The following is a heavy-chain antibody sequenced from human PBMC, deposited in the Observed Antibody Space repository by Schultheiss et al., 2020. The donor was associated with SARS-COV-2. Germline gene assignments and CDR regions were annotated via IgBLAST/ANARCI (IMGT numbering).Heavy chain of an antibody. Sequence: GGSLRLSCTASGFTFNNYWMHWVRQTPGKGLVWVSRINTDGSTTSYADSVKGRFTISRDNAKSSVFLQMDSLRGDDTGVFYCVRDRGFGAFDSWGQGTLVTVSS. J-gene: IGHJ4*02. CDR2: INTDGSTT. CDR1: GFTFNNYW. V-gene: IGHV3-74*01. CDR3: VRDRGFGAFDS. D-gene: IGHD3-10*01.